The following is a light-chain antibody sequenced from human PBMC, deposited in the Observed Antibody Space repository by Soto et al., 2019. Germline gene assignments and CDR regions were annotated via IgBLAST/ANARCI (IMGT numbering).Light chain of an antibody. Sequence: QSVLTQPPSVSGAPGQRVTISCTGSSSNIGAGYDVHWYQQTPGTAPKLLIYLNNNRPSGVPDRLSGSKSGTSASLAITGLQAEDEADYYCQSYDSSLSAWVFGGGTKLTVL. CDR1: SSNIGAGYD. V-gene: IGLV1-40*01. CDR2: LNN. J-gene: IGLJ3*02. CDR3: QSYDSSLSAWV.